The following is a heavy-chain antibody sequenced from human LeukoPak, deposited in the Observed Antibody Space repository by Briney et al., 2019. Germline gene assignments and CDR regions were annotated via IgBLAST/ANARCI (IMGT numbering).Heavy chain of an antibody. CDR2: ISSSGSTI. CDR3: ARGMKGSYEGNPLVY. Sequence: GGSLRLSCAASGFTFSSYEMNWVRQAPGKGLEWVSYISSSGSTIYYADSVKGRFTISRDNAKNSLYLQMNSLRAEDTAVYYYARGMKGSYEGNPLVYWGQGTVVTVSS. D-gene: IGHD3-16*01. J-gene: IGHJ4*02. CDR1: GFTFSSYE. V-gene: IGHV3-48*03.